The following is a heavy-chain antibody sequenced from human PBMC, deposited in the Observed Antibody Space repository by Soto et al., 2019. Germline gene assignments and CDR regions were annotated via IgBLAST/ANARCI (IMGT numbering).Heavy chain of an antibody. V-gene: IGHV4-38-2*01. CDR2: IYHSGST. J-gene: IGHJ5*02. CDR3: ARAPRVPAAIWSARSHNWFDP. Sequence: SETLSLTCAVSGYSISSGYYWGWIRQPPGKGLEWIGSIYHSGSTYYNPSLKSRVTISVDTSKNQFSLKLSSVTAADTAVYYCARAPRVPAAIWSARSHNWFDPWGQGTLVTVSS. CDR1: GYSISSGYY. D-gene: IGHD2-2*02.